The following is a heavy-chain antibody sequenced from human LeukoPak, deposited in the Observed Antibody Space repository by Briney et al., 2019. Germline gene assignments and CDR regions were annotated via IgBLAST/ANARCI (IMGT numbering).Heavy chain of an antibody. CDR2: IIPIFGTA. J-gene: IGHJ4*02. Sequence: WASVKVSCKASGGTFSSYAISWVRQAPGQGLEWMGGIIPIFGTANYAQKFQGRVTITADESTSTAYMELTSLRSEDTAVYYCARGFGGVYGGYTNYWGQGTLIPVSA. V-gene: IGHV1-69*13. CDR1: GGTFSSYA. CDR3: ARGFGGVYGGYTNY. D-gene: IGHD4-17*01.